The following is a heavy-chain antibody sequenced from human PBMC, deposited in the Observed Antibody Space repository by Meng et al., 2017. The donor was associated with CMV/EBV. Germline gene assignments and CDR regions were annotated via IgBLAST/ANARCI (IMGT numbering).Heavy chain of an antibody. CDR3: ARVTSRVAGAFDY. V-gene: IGHV4-30-4*08. D-gene: IGHD1-14*01. CDR2: IYYSGST. J-gene: IGHJ4*02. Sequence: QRLESGTGLVKPAQSLSLTCTVSGGSIRSGDYYWSWIRQPPGQGLEWIGYIYYSGSTYYTPSLKSRVTISVDTSKNQFSLQLSSVTAADTAVYYCARVTSRVAGAFDYWGQGTLVTVSS. CDR1: GGSIRSGDYY.